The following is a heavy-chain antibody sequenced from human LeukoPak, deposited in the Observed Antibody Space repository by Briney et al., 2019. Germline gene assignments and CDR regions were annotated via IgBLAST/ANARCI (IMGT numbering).Heavy chain of an antibody. Sequence: SETLSLTCTVSGGCISSDYWSWIRQPPGKGLEWSGDIYYSVSTNYNPSLKSRVTISVDTSKNQFSLKLSSVTAADTAVYYCARHKETLTGRDAFDIWGQGTMVTVSS. CDR1: GGCISSDY. J-gene: IGHJ3*02. CDR3: ARHKETLTGRDAFDI. D-gene: IGHD3-9*01. V-gene: IGHV4-59*08. CDR2: IYYSVST.